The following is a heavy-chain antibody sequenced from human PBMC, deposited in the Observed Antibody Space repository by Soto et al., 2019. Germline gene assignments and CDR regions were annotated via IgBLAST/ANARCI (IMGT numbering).Heavy chain of an antibody. CDR2: ISAYNGNT. V-gene: IGHV1-18*04. CDR3: ASDSKKRIFGVVVPYYYGMDV. CDR1: GYTFPRYG. D-gene: IGHD3-3*01. J-gene: IGHJ6*02. Sequence: ASGKVSCKASGYTFPRYGINWVRHAPGQGLEWMGWISAYNGNTNYAQKLQGRVTMTTDTSTSTAYMELRSLRSDDTAVYYCASDSKKRIFGVVVPYYYGMDVWGQGTTVTVSS.